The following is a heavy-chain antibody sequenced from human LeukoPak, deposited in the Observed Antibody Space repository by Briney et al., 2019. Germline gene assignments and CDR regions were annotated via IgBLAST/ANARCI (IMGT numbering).Heavy chain of an antibody. CDR1: GYTFTGYY. Sequence: GASVKVSCKASGYTFTGYYMHWVRQAPGQGLEWMGWINPNSGGTNYAQKFQGRVTMTRDTSISTAYMELSRLRSDDTAVYYCARVLRITFGGVIVRPYKYFDYWGQGTLVTVSS. V-gene: IGHV1-2*02. J-gene: IGHJ4*02. D-gene: IGHD3-16*02. CDR3: ARVLRITFGGVIVRPYKYFDY. CDR2: INPNSGGT.